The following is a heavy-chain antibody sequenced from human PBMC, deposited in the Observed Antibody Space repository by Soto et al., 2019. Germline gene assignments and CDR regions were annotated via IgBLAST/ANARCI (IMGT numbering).Heavy chain of an antibody. D-gene: IGHD6-6*01. J-gene: IGHJ6*02. CDR1: SDSMNSGGYY. V-gene: IGHV4-31*03. Sequence: SETLSLTCSVSSDSMNSGGYYWSWIRQHPGKGLEWIGYIYSNGDTYYNPSLKSRVTISVDTSKNQLSLNLTSVTAADTAVYYCARRGGSSSGYYYYAMDVWGQGTTVTVSS. CDR3: ARRGGSSSGYYYYAMDV. CDR2: IYSNGDT.